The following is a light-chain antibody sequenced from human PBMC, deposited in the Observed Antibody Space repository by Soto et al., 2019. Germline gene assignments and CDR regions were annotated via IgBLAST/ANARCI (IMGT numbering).Light chain of an antibody. V-gene: IGLV1-47*01. J-gene: IGLJ2*01. CDR3: QSYDSNILGVI. CDR1: SYNIGKNL. CDR2: KNN. Sequence: QSVLTQPPSASGTPGQRVTISCSGGSYNIGKNLVYWYQQRPGTAPKLLIFKNNARPSGVPDRFSGSNSGSSASLAISGLRSEDEADYYCQSYDSNILGVIFGVGTKLTVL.